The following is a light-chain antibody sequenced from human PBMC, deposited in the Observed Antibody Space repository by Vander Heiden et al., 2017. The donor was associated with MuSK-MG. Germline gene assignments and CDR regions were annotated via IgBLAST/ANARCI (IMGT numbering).Light chain of an antibody. Sequence: SSDLTQTPSVSVSPGQTASITCSGHNLGNKYVCWYQQRPGLSPVLVIYQNDKRPSGIPERFSGSNSEDTATLTISGTQALDEADYYCQAWNSKTVVFGGGTKLTVL. CDR2: QND. V-gene: IGLV3-1*01. J-gene: IGLJ2*01. CDR3: QAWNSKTVV. CDR1: NLGNKY.